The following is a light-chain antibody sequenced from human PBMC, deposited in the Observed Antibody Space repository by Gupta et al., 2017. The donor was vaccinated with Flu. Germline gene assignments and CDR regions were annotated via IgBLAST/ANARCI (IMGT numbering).Light chain of an antibody. CDR1: QSVSSN. CDR3: QQYNNWPLT. CDR2: GAS. V-gene: IGKV3-15*01. J-gene: IGKJ4*01. Sequence: KVMTQSPATLSVSPGERATLSCRASQSVSSNLAWYQQIPGQAPRLLIYGASTRATGIPARFSGSGSGTEFTLTISSLQSEDFAVYYCQQYNNWPLTFGGGTKVEIK.